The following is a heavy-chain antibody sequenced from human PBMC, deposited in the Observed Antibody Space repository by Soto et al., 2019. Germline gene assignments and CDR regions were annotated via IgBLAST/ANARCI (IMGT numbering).Heavy chain of an antibody. J-gene: IGHJ4*02. CDR1: GFTFSSYG. V-gene: IGHV3-23*01. CDR3: AKDRRGGGNYGFDSDF. CDR2: SSATGAGT. Sequence: EVQLLESGGGLVQPGGSLSLSCAASGFTFSSYGMTWVRQAPGKGLEWVSFSSATGAGTYYADSVKGRFTISRDNSKNTLYLQMTSLRANDTAVYYCAKDRRGGGNYGFDSDFWGQGALVIVSS. D-gene: IGHD1-7*01.